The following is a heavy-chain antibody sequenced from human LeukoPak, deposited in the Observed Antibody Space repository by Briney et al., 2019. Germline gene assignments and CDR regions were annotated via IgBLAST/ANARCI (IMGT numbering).Heavy chain of an antibody. CDR2: IYHSGST. CDR1: GGSLSSGGYS. CDR3: ARGPNFWSGYYRVHYFDY. D-gene: IGHD3-3*01. V-gene: IGHV4-30-2*01. Sequence: PSETLSLTCAVSGGSLSSGGYSWSWIRQPPGKGLEWIGYIYHSGSTYYNPSLKSRVTISVDRSKNQFSLKLSSVTAADTAVYYCARGPNFWSGYYRVHYFDYWGQGTLVTVSS. J-gene: IGHJ4*02.